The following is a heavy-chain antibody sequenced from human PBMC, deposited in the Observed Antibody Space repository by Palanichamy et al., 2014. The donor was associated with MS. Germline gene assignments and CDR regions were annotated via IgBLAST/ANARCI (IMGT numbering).Heavy chain of an antibody. CDR1: GFTFSNAW. Sequence: EVQLVESGGGLIKTGGSLRLSCAGSGFTFSNAWVSWVRQAPGKGLEWIDRIKSKASGGTIDYAAPVKGRVIVSRDDSRNTFYLQMNSLQIEDTAVYYCTIGWYFDYWGQGTLVAVSS. J-gene: IGHJ4*02. CDR2: IKSKASGGTI. CDR3: TIGWYFDY. V-gene: IGHV3-15*01.